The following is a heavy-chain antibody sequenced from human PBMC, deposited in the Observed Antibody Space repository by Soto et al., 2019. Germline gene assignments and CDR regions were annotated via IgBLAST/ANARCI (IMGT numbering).Heavy chain of an antibody. V-gene: IGHV3-30-3*01. J-gene: IGHJ4*02. CDR1: RFTFSSYA. CDR2: ISYDGSNK. Sequence: QVQLVESGGGVVQPGRSLRLSCAASRFTFSSYAMHWVRQAPGKGLEWVAVISYDGSNKYYADSVKGRFTISRDNSKNTLYLQMNSLRAEDTAVYYCARDLGSYDDYWGQGTLVTVSS. D-gene: IGHD1-26*01. CDR3: ARDLGSYDDY.